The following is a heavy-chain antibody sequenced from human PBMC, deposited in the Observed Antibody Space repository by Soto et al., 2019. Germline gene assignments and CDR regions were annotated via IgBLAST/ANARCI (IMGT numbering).Heavy chain of an antibody. D-gene: IGHD3-10*02. CDR1: GGSISSGGYY. J-gene: IGHJ5*02. Sequence: SETLSLTCTVSGGSISSGGYYWSWIRQHPGKGLEWIGYIYYSGSAYYNPSLRSRVTMSVDTSKNQFSLRLSSVTAADTAVYYCARTLFGWGIWFDPWGQGTLVTVSS. CDR3: ARTLFGWGIWFDP. CDR2: IYYSGSA. V-gene: IGHV4-31*03.